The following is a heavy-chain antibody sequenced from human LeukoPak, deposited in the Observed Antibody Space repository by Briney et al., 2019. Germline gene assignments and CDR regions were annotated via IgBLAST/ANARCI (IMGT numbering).Heavy chain of an antibody. V-gene: IGHV4-34*01. CDR3: ARGADWNKVGY. J-gene: IGHJ4*02. Sequence: KASETLSLTCAVYGGSFIDYYLTWIRQPPGKGLEWIGEVHPSGITDSAPSLRSRVTISRDTSKSQFSLKLSSVTAADSAVYYCARGADWNKVGYWGQGTLVTVSS. CDR1: GGSFIDYY. CDR2: VHPSGIT. D-gene: IGHD1/OR15-1a*01.